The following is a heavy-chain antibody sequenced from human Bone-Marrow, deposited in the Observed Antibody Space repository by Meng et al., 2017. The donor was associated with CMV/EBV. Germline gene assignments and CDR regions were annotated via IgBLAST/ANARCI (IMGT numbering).Heavy chain of an antibody. V-gene: IGHV3-23*01. D-gene: IGHD2-2*01. CDR2: ISGSGGST. J-gene: IGHJ4*02. CDR1: YG. Sequence: YGMYGVREAPGKGLEWGSAISGSGGSTYYAASVKGRFTIYRDNSKNTLYLQMNSLRAEDTAVYYCAKDLRLGTIVVPAASFDYWGQGTLVTVSS. CDR3: AKDLRLGTIVVPAASFDY.